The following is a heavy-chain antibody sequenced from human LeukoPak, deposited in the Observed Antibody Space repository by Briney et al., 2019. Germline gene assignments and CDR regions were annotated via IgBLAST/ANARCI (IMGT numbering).Heavy chain of an antibody. CDR1: GYTLTELS. D-gene: IGHD4-23*01. J-gene: IGHJ6*02. CDR2: FDPEDGET. V-gene: IGHV1-24*01. Sequence: GASVKVSCKVSGYTLTELSMHWVRQAPGKGLGWMGGFDPEDGETIYAQKFQGRVTMTEDTSTDAAYMELSSLRSEDTAVYYCATGVPVTAQINYYYYGMDVWGQGTTVTVSS. CDR3: ATGVPVTAQINYYYYGMDV.